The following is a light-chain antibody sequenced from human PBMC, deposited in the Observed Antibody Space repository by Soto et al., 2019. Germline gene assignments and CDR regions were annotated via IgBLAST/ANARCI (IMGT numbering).Light chain of an antibody. CDR3: SSYAGSNNFCV. V-gene: IGLV2-8*01. Sequence: QSALTQPPSASGSPGQSVTISCTGTSSDVGGYNYVSWYQQHPGKAPKLMIYEVSKRPSGVPDRFSGSKSGNTASLTVSGLQAEDEDDYYCSSYAGSNNFCVFGTGTKLTVL. CDR2: EVS. J-gene: IGLJ1*01. CDR1: SSDVGGYNY.